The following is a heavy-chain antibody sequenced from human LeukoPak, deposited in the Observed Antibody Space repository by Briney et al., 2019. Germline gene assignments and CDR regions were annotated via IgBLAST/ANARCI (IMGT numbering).Heavy chain of an antibody. CDR3: AHGAMVRGVIMGFDY. J-gene: IGHJ4*02. CDR2: IYPGDSDT. D-gene: IGHD3-10*01. CDR1: GYSFTSYW. V-gene: IGHV5-51*01. Sequence: GESLKISCKGSGYSFTSYWIGWVRQMPGKGLEWMGSIYPGDSDTRYSPSFQGQVTISADKSISTAYLQWSSLKASDTAMYYCAHGAMVRGVIMGFDYWGQGTLVTVSS.